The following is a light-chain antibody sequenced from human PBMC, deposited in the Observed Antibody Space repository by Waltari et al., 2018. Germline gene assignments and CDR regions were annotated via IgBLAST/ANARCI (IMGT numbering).Light chain of an antibody. CDR1: SSNIGASYD. CDR3: QSYDSSLSGV. J-gene: IGLJ3*02. V-gene: IGLV1-40*01. Sequence: QSVLTQPPSVSGAPGQRVTIPCTGSSSNIGASYDGHWYQQLPGTAPKLLIYGNSNRPSGVPDRFSGSKSGTSASLAITGLQAEDEADYYCQSYDSSLSGVFGGGTKLTVL. CDR2: GNS.